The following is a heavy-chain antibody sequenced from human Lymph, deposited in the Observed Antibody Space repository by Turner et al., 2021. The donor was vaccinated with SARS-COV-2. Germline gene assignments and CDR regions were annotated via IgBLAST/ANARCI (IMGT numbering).Heavy chain of an antibody. CDR1: GSTLIELS. D-gene: IGHD2-15*01. CDR3: ATVLCSGGSCYYYGMDV. V-gene: IGHV1-24*01. CDR2: FDPEDGET. Sequence: QVQLVLSGAEVKKPWASMKVSCKVSGSTLIELSMHWVRQAPGKGLEWVGGFDPEDGETIYGQKFQGRVTMTEETSTDTAYMELSSLRSEDTAVYYCATVLCSGGSCYYYGMDVWGQGTTVTVSS. J-gene: IGHJ6*02.